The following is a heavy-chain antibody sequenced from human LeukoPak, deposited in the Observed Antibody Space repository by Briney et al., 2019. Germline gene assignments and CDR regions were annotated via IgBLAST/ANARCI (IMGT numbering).Heavy chain of an antibody. V-gene: IGHV4-39*01. CDR2: IYYSGTT. J-gene: IGHJ3*02. CDR3: ARRATGKAFDI. CDR1: GSTISSIGYH. D-gene: IGHD3-10*01. Sequence: PSETLTLTCTASGSTISSIGYHWVWMRQPPGQELEWIGSIYYSGTTYYNPSLNSRVTISVDTSKNQFSLRVSSVTAADTAVYYCARRATGKAFDIWGQGTMVTVSS.